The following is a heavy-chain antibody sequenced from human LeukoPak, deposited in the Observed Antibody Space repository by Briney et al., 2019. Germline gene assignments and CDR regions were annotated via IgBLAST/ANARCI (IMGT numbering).Heavy chain of an antibody. D-gene: IGHD6-19*01. CDR1: GFTVSNNY. V-gene: IGHV3-66*01. J-gene: IGHJ4*02. CDR2: IYGGGNT. CDR3: AKGPFGIAVAGTVDY. Sequence: GGSLRLSCAASGFTVSNNYMSWVRQAPGKGLEWVSAIYGGGNTYYADSVKGRFTISRDNSKNTLYLQMNSLRAEDTAVYYCAKGPFGIAVAGTVDYWGQGTLVTVSS.